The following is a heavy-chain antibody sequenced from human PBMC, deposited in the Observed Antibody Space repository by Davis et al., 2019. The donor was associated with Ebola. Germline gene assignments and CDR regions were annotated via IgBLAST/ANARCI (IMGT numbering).Heavy chain of an antibody. CDR1: GYTFTSYY. Sequence: AASVKVSCKASGYTFTSYYMHWVRQAPGQGLEWMGIINPSGGSTSYAQKFQGRVTMTRNTSISTAYMELSSLRSENTAVYYCARGRAARRGWWFDPWGQGTLVTVSS. D-gene: IGHD6-6*01. CDR2: INPSGGST. CDR3: ARGRAARRGWWFDP. J-gene: IGHJ5*02. V-gene: IGHV1-46*01.